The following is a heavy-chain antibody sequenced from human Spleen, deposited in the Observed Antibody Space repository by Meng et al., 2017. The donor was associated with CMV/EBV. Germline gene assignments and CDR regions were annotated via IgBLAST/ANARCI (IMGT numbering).Heavy chain of an antibody. CDR3: ARGARRGGMDV. CDR2: IYYSGST. Sequence: SETLSLTCTVSGGSVSSGSYYWSWIRQPPGKGLEWIGYIYYSGSTNYSPSLMSRLTISVDTSKNQFSLKLRSVTAADTAVYYCARGARRGGMDVWGQGTTVTVSS. CDR1: GGSVSSGSYY. V-gene: IGHV4-61*01. D-gene: IGHD3-16*01. J-gene: IGHJ6*02.